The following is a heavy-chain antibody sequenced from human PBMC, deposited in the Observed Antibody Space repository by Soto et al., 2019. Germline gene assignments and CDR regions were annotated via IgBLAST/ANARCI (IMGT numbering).Heavy chain of an antibody. CDR1: GYTFTSYD. D-gene: IGHD3-3*01. CDR3: ITDPYYDFWSGYHFDY. Sequence: GASVKVSFKASGYTFTSYDINWVRQATGQGLEWMGWMNPNSGNTGYAQKFQGRVTMTRNPSISTAYMELSSLRSEDSAVYYCITDPYYDFWSGYHFDYWGQGTLVTVSS. V-gene: IGHV1-8*01. J-gene: IGHJ4*02. CDR2: MNPNSGNT.